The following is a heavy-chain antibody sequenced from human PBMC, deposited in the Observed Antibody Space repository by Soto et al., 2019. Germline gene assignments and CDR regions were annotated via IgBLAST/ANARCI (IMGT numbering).Heavy chain of an antibody. CDR2: IYPGDSDT. CDR3: ARQIPAAIGYYGMDV. Sequence: PGESLKISCKGSGYSFTSYWIGWVRQMPGKGLEWMGIIYPGDSDTRYSPSFQGQVTISADKSISTAYLQWSSLKASDTAMYYCARQIPAAIGYYGMDVWGQGTTGTGS. CDR1: GYSFTSYW. J-gene: IGHJ6*02. D-gene: IGHD2-2*02. V-gene: IGHV5-51*01.